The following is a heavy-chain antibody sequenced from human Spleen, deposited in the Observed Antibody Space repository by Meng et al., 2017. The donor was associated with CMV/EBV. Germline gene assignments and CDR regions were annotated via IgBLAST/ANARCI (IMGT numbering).Heavy chain of an antibody. CDR2: ISLNSGGT. Sequence: ASVKVSCKACGYTFSGYYMHWVRQAPGQGLEWMGWISLNSGGTNYAQKFQDRVTLTRDTSIRTAYMELSRLRSDDTAVYYCARNPNKSQRNEPYAMDVWGQGTTVTVSS. CDR1: GYTFSGYY. J-gene: IGHJ6*02. V-gene: IGHV1-2*02. CDR3: ARNPNKSQRNEPYAMDV. D-gene: IGHD1/OR15-1a*01.